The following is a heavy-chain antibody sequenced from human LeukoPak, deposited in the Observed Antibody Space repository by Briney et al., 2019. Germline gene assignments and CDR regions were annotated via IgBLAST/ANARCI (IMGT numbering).Heavy chain of an antibody. Sequence: SETLSLTCTVSGCSISSYYCSWFRQPAGEGLEGIGRIYTSGSTNYNPSLKSRVTMSVDTSKNQFSLKLSSVAAADTAVYYCASAIQRLNYYYYMDVWGKGTTVAVSS. D-gene: IGHD5-18*01. V-gene: IGHV4-4*07. CDR1: GCSISSYY. J-gene: IGHJ6*03. CDR3: ASAIQRLNYYYYMDV. CDR2: IYTSGST.